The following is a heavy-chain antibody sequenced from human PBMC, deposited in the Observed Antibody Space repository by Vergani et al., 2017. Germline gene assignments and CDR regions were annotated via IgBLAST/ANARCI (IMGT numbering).Heavy chain of an antibody. CDR1: GGSISSGSYY. V-gene: IGHV4-61*02. J-gene: IGHJ6*03. CDR3: ARGTELERHFYYYYYMDV. CDR2: IYTSGST. Sequence: QVQLQESGAGLVKPSQTLSLTCTVSGGSISSGSYYWGWIRQPAGQGLEWIGRIYTSGSTNYNPSLKSRVTISVDTSKNQFSLKLSSVSAADTAVYYCARGTELERHFYYYYYMDVWGKGTTVTVSS. D-gene: IGHD1-1*01.